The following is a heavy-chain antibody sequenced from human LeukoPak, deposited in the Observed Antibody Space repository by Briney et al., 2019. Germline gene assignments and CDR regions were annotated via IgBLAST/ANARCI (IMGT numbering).Heavy chain of an antibody. CDR3: AREAYCGGDCYDMDV. V-gene: IGHV3-48*01. D-gene: IGHD2-21*01. Sequence: PGGSLRLSCAASGFTFSSYSMNWVRQAPGKGLEWVSYISSSSSTIYYADSVKGRFTISGDNAKNSLYLQMNSLRAEDTAVYYCAREAYCGGDCYDMDVWGQGTTVTVSS. CDR1: GFTFSSYS. J-gene: IGHJ6*02. CDR2: ISSSSSTI.